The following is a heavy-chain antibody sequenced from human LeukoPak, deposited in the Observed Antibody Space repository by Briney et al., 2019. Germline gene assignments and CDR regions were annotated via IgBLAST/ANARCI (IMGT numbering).Heavy chain of an antibody. V-gene: IGHV3-30*18. J-gene: IGHJ4*02. CDR1: GFTFSSYG. Sequence: AGRSLRLSCAASGFTFSSYGMHWVRQAPGKGLEWVAVISYDGSNKYYADSVKGRFTISRDNSKNTLYLQMNSLRAEDTAVYYCAKDHDDGSGYPPIDYWGQGTLVTVSS. CDR3: AKDHDDGSGYPPIDY. CDR2: ISYDGSNK. D-gene: IGHD3-22*01.